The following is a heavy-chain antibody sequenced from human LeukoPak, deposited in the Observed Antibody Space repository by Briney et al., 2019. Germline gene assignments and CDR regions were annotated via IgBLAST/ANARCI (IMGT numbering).Heavy chain of an antibody. Sequence: SQTLSLTCTVSGGSISSGDYSWSWIRQPPGKGLEWIGYIYYSGSTYYNPSLKSRVTISVDTSKNQFSLKLSSVTAADTAVYYCARARSAGNIYYYGMDVWGKGTTVTVSS. J-gene: IGHJ6*04. D-gene: IGHD6-13*01. V-gene: IGHV4-30-4*01. CDR2: IYYSGST. CDR3: ARARSAGNIYYYGMDV. CDR1: GGSISSGDYS.